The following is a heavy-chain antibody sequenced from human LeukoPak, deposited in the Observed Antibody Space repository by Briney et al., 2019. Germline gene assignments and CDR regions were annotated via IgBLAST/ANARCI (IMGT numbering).Heavy chain of an antibody. CDR3: ATSQYCSGGSCHHLSPYYYYYRDV. CDR1: GGTFIIYA. J-gene: IGHJ6*03. Sequence: SVKVSFTAPGGTFIIYAISWVRQAPGQGLEWVGGIIPIIGTANYIQKFQGRVTITADKSTSTAYMELSSLRSEDTAVYYCATSQYCSGGSCHHLSPYYYYYRDVWGKGTTVTAS. D-gene: IGHD2-15*01. CDR2: IIPIIGTA. V-gene: IGHV1-69*06.